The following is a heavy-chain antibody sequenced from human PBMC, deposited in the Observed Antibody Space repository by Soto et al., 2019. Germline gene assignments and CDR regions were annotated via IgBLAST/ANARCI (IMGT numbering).Heavy chain of an antibody. CDR1: GYTFTSYY. Sequence: ASVKVSCKASGYTFTSYYMHWVRQAPGQGLEWMGIINPSGGSTSYAQKFQGRVTMTRDTSTSTVYMERSSLRSEDTAVYYFARDPSPIVVVPAAIRNWFDPWGQGTLVTVSS. CDR3: ARDPSPIVVVPAAIRNWFDP. CDR2: INPSGGST. J-gene: IGHJ5*02. D-gene: IGHD2-2*01. V-gene: IGHV1-46*03.